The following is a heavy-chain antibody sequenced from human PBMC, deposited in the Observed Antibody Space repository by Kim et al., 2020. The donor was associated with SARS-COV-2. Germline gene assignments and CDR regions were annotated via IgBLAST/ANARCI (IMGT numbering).Heavy chain of an antibody. D-gene: IGHD3-3*01. CDR2: ISSSGSTI. CDR1: GFTFTSYE. J-gene: IGHJ4*02. V-gene: IGHV3-48*03. Sequence: GGSLRLSCAASGFTFTSYEMNWVRQAPGKGLEWISYISSSGSTIYYADSVMGRFTISRDNAKNSLYLQMNSLRAEDTAVYYCARDAPWDYDFWSGFPPFDYWGQGTLVSVSS. CDR3: ARDAPWDYDFWSGFPPFDY.